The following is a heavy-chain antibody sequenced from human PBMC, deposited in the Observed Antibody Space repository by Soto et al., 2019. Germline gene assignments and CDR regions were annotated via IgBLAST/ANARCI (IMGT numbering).Heavy chain of an antibody. D-gene: IGHD6-19*01. CDR3: AREGEQWPKNAFDY. J-gene: IGHJ4*02. CDR1: GYTFTGYY. CDR2: INPNSGGT. Sequence: SVKVSCKASGYTFTGYYMHWVRQAPGQGLEWMGWINPNSGGTNYAQKFQGWVTMTRDTSISTAYMELSRLRSDDTAVYYCAREGEQWPKNAFDYWGQGTLVTVSS. V-gene: IGHV1-2*04.